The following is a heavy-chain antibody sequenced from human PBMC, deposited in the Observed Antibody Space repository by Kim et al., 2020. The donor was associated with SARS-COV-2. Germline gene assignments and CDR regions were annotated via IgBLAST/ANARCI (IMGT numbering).Heavy chain of an antibody. Sequence: GGSLRLSCAASGFTVSSNYMSWVRQAPGKGLEWVSVIYSGGSTYYADSVKGRFTISRDNSKNTLYLQMNSLRAEDTAVYYCMVGPKIHYYDSSGRQGVDYWGQGTLVTVSS. CDR1: GFTVSSNY. V-gene: IGHV3-66*01. CDR2: IYSGGST. J-gene: IGHJ4*02. D-gene: IGHD3-22*01. CDR3: MVGPKIHYYDSSGRQGVDY.